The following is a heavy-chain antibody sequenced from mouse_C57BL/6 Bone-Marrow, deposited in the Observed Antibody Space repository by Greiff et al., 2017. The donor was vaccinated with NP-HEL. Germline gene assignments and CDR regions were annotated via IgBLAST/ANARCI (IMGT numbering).Heavy chain of an antibody. V-gene: IGHV14-4*01. Sequence: VQLKQSGAELVRPGASVKLSCTASGFNIKDDYMHWVKQRPEQGLEWIGWIDPENGDTEYASKFQGKATITADTSSNTAYLQLSSLTSEDTAVYYCTPDLLPAYWGQGTLVTVSA. CDR3: TPDLLPAY. CDR1: GFNIKDDY. J-gene: IGHJ3*01. CDR2: IDPENGDT.